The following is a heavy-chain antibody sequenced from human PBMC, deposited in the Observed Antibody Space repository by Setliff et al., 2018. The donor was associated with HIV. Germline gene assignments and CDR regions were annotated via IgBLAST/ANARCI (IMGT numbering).Heavy chain of an antibody. V-gene: IGHV3-23*01. CDR1: GITLSNYA. J-gene: IGHJ6*02. CDR3: ARKLRPGHGVDV. CDR2: ISLSGGST. Sequence: PGGSLRLSCAASGITLSNYAMSWVRQAPGKGLEWVSGISLSGGSTYYADSVKGRFTIFRDNSKKTLYLQMSSLRVEDTAIYYCARKLRPGHGVDVWGQGTTVTVSS. D-gene: IGHD3-10*01.